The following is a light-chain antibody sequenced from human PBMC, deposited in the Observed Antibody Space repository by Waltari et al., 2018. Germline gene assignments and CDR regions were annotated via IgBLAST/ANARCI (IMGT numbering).Light chain of an antibody. CDR2: VNSEGEH. Sequence: QLVVTQSPSASASLGASVKLTCTLSSGHSRYAIAWHQHQSEKGPRFLMWVNSEGEHTKGDGIPDRFSGSSSGAERYLTIYSLQSEDEADYYCQTWDTDIVVFGGGTKVTVL. CDR1: SGHSRYA. V-gene: IGLV4-69*01. CDR3: QTWDTDIVV. J-gene: IGLJ2*01.